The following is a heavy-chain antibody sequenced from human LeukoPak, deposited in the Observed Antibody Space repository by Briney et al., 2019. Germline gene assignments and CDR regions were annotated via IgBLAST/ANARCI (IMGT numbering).Heavy chain of an antibody. Sequence: PSETLSLTCAVYGGSFSGYYWSWIRQPPGKGLEWIGEINHSGSTNYNPSLKSRVTMSVDTSKNQFSLKLSSVTAADTAVYYCARVLWSPNWFDPWGQGTLVTVSS. D-gene: IGHD3-10*01. CDR3: ARVLWSPNWFDP. J-gene: IGHJ5*02. V-gene: IGHV4-34*01. CDR1: GGSFSGYY. CDR2: INHSGST.